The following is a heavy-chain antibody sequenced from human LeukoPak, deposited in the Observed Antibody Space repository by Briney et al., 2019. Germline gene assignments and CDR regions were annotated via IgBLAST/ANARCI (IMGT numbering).Heavy chain of an antibody. CDR2: INPYSGGT. CDR3: ARDGSLYYHYSMDV. V-gene: IGHV1-2*06. Sequence: ASVKVSCKASGYSFTDYYIHWVRQAPGQGLEWVGRINPYSGGTTYAQKFQGRVTMTRGTSITTAYMELHRLTSDDTAVYYCARDGSLYYHYSMDVWAKGTTVTVSS. J-gene: IGHJ6*03. D-gene: IGHD1-1*01. CDR1: GYSFTDYY.